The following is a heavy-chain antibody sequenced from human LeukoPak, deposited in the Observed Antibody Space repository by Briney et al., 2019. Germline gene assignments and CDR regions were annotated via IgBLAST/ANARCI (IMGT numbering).Heavy chain of an antibody. V-gene: IGHV1-46*01. CDR2: INPSGGST. CDR3: ARGRDIVVVPASFDY. CDR1: GYTFTSYY. Sequence: ASVKVSCKASGYTFTSYYMHWVRQAPGQGLEWTGIINPSGGSTSYAQKFQGRVTMTRDTSTSTVYMELSSLRSEDTAVYYCARGRDIVVVPASFDYWGQGTLVTVSS. J-gene: IGHJ4*02. D-gene: IGHD2-2*01.